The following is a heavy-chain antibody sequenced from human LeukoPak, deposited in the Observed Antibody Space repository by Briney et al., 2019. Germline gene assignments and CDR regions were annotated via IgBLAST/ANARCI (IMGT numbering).Heavy chain of an antibody. V-gene: IGHV3-21*01. CDR2: ISSSSSYI. CDR1: GFTFDSYR. Sequence: GGSLRLSCAASGFTFDSYRMNWVRQAPGKGLEWVSSISSSSSYIYYADSVKGRFTISRDNAKNSLYLQMNSLKGEDTAVYFCAREVTTFTYYFDYWGQGTLVTVSS. CDR3: AREVTTFTYYFDY. J-gene: IGHJ4*02. D-gene: IGHD4-17*01.